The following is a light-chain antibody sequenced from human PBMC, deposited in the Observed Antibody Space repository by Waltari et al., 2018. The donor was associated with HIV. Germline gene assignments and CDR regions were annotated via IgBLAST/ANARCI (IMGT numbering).Light chain of an antibody. J-gene: IGLJ1*01. V-gene: IGLV3-21*02. CDR1: RIGSKS. Sequence: SYVLTQPHSVSVAPGPTARIPCGGNRIGSKSVHWYQQKPGQAPVMVVYDDFDRPSGIPERFSGSNSGNTATLTISRVEAGDEADYFCQVWDSSSEYVFGSGTKVTVL. CDR3: QVWDSSSEYV. CDR2: DDF.